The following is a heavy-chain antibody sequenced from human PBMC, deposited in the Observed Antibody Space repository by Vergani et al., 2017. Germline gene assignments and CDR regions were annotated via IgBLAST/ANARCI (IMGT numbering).Heavy chain of an antibody. D-gene: IGHD3-16*01. CDR3: ARDSGDCVWGSYEAWFDP. CDR2: ISTSGST. Sequence: QVQLQESGPGLVKPSQTLSLTCTVSGCSISSGSYYWSWIRPPAGKGLEWIGRISTSGSTNYNPSLKSRVTISLDTSKNQFSLKLSSVTAADTAVYYCARDSGDCVWGSYEAWFDPWGQGTLVTVSS. V-gene: IGHV4-61*02. J-gene: IGHJ5*02. CDR1: GCSISSGSYY.